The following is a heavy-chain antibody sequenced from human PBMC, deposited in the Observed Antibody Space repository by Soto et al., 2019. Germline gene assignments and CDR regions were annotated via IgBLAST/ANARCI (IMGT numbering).Heavy chain of an antibody. CDR1: GYTFNTYW. D-gene: IGHD2-21*01. V-gene: IGHV5-51*01. Sequence: RGESLKISCKGSGYTFNTYWIGWVRQMPGKGLEWMGFIYPGDSDTTYSPSFQGQVTISVDKSISTAYLQWSSLKVSDTAIYYCARQKLWMATINNDAFDVWGQGTKVTVS. CDR2: IYPGDSDT. CDR3: ARQKLWMATINNDAFDV. J-gene: IGHJ3*01.